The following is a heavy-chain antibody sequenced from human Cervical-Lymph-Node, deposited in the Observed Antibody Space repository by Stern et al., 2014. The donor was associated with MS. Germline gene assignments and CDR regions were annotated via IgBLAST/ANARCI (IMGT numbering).Heavy chain of an antibody. V-gene: IGHV3-21*01. CDR1: GFTFSSYS. D-gene: IGHD1-26*01. Sequence: EVQLVESGGGLVKPGGSLRLSCAASGFTFSSYSMNWVRQAPGKGLEWVSSISSSSSYIYYADSVKGRFTISRDNAKNSLYLQMNSLRAEDTAVYYCARGPALSGSYYYFDYWGQGTLVTVSS. CDR2: ISSSSSYI. CDR3: ARGPALSGSYYYFDY. J-gene: IGHJ4*02.